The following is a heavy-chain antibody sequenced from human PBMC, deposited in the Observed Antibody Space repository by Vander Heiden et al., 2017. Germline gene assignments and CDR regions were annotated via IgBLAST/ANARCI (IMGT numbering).Heavy chain of an antibody. CDR2: IIPIFGTA. D-gene: IGHD2-15*01. CDR1: GGTFSSYA. Sequence: QVQLVQSGAEVKKPGSSVTVSCKASGGTFSSYAISWVRQAPGQGLEWMGGIIPIFGTANYAQKFQGRVTITADKSTSTAYMELSSLRSEDTAVYYCARDDADGGTSGVGNWFDPWGQGTLVTVSS. J-gene: IGHJ5*02. CDR3: ARDDADGGTSGVGNWFDP. V-gene: IGHV1-69*06.